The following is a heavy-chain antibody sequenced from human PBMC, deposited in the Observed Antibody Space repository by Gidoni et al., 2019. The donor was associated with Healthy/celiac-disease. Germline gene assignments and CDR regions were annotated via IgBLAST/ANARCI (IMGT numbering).Heavy chain of an antibody. J-gene: IGHJ4*02. CDR1: GFTFSNGC. Sequence: EVQLVESGGGLVKHGGSLRLSCAASGFTFSNGCMSWVRQAPGKVLEWVGRIKSKTDGGTTYYAAPVKGRFTISRDDSKNTLYLQMNSLKTEDTAVYYCTNHYDFWSGYYNYWGQGTLVTVSS. CDR2: IKSKTDGGTT. D-gene: IGHD3-3*01. CDR3: TNHYDFWSGYYNY. V-gene: IGHV3-15*01.